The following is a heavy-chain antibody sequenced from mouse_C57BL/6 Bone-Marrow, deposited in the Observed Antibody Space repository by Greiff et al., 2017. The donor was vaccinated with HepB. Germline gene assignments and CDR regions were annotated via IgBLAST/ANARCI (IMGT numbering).Heavy chain of an antibody. V-gene: IGHV5-2*01. J-gene: IGHJ3*01. CDR1: EYEFPSHD. CDR2: INSDGGST. D-gene: IGHD2-4*01. CDR3: ARQPSFMYYEYDCWFAY. Sequence: EVMLVESGGGLVQPGESLKLSCESNEYEFPSHDMSWVRKTPEKRLELVAAINSDGGSTYYPDTMERRFIISSDNTKKTLYLQMSSLRSEDTALYYGARQPSFMYYEYDCWFAYWGLGTRVTVSA.